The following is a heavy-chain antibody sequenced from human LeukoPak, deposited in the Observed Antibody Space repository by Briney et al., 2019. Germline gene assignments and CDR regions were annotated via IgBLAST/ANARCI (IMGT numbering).Heavy chain of an antibody. D-gene: IGHD1-26*01. CDR1: GFTFSSYV. Sequence: GSLRLSCAASGFTFSSYVMSWVRQAPGKGLEWVSAISGSDGSTYYADSVKGRFTISRDSSKNTLYLQMNSLRAEDTAIYYCAKDGGTYSEYFQHWGQGTLVIVSS. V-gene: IGHV3-23*01. J-gene: IGHJ1*01. CDR2: ISGSDGST. CDR3: AKDGGTYSEYFQH.